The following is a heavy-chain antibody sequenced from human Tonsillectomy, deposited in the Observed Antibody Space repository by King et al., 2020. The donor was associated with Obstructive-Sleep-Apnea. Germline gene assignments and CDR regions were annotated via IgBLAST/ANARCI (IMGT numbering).Heavy chain of an antibody. Sequence: QLVQSGGGLVQPGGSLRLSCAVSGFTVSSNYMSWVRQAPGKGLEWVSVIYSGGSKYYADSVKGRFTISRDNSKNTLYLQMNSLRAEDTAVYYCARDVAVAARGYWGQGTLVTVSS. J-gene: IGHJ4*02. CDR1: GFTVSSNY. V-gene: IGHV3-66*01. CDR3: ARDVAVAARGY. D-gene: IGHD6-19*01. CDR2: IYSGGSK.